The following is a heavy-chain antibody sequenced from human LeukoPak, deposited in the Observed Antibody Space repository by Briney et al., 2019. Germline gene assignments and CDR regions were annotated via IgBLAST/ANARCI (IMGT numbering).Heavy chain of an antibody. V-gene: IGHV3-23*01. D-gene: IGHD3-9*01. CDR2: ISGSGGST. J-gene: IGHJ3*02. CDR3: AKDSARYFDPGSHAFDI. CDR1: GFTFSSYA. Sequence: GGSLRLSCAASGFTFSSYAMSWVRQAPGKGLEWVSAISGSGGSTYYADSVKGRFTISRDNSKNTLYLQMNSLRAEDTAVYYCAKDSARYFDPGSHAFDIWGQGTMVTVSS.